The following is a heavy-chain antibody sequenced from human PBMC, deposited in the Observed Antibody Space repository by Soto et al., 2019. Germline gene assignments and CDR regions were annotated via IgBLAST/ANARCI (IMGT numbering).Heavy chain of an antibody. V-gene: IGHV3-33*01. CDR3: ARDPGSSSWPPDY. CDR2: IWYDGSNK. CDR1: GFTFSSYG. D-gene: IGHD6-13*01. Sequence: GGSLRLSCAASGFTFSSYGMHWVRQAPGKGLEWVAVIWYDGSNKYYADSVKGRFTISRDNSKNTLYLQMNSLGAEDTAVYYCARDPGSSSWPPDYWGQGTLVTVSS. J-gene: IGHJ4*02.